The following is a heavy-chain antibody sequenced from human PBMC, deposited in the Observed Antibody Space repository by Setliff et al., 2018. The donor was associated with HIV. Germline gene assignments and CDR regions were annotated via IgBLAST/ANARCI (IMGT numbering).Heavy chain of an antibody. Sequence: SETLSLTCAVSGYSISSGSYWGWIRQPPGKWLEWIGSIYYSGSSYYNPSLKSRITISVDTSKNQFSLKVNSVTAADTAVYYCASPKERYYYGSGTNVREYYGMDVWGQGTTVTVSS. D-gene: IGHD3-10*01. CDR2: IYYSGSS. J-gene: IGHJ6*02. CDR3: ASPKERYYYGSGTNVREYYGMDV. V-gene: IGHV4-38-2*01. CDR1: GYSISSGSY.